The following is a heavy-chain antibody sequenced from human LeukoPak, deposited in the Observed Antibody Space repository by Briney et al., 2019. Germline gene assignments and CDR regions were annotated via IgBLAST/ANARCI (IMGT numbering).Heavy chain of an antibody. CDR3: AKVPRSSIAPNYFDY. D-gene: IGHD6-6*01. V-gene: IGHV3-9*01. J-gene: IGHJ4*02. CDR2: ISWNSGSI. Sequence: GGSLRLSCAASGFSFDDYAMHWVRQAPGKGLEWVSSISWNSGSIGYADSVKGRFTISRDNAKNSLYLEMNSLRAEDTALYYCAKVPRSSIAPNYFDYWGQGTLVTVSS. CDR1: GFSFDDYA.